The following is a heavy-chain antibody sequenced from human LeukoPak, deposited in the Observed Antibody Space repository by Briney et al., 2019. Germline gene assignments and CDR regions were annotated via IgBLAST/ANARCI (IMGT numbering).Heavy chain of an antibody. CDR1: GGSISSGDYY. V-gene: IGHV4-61*02. D-gene: IGHD3-10*01. CDR2: IYTTGST. J-gene: IGHJ5*02. CDR3: ARDRGISTARGVPSWFDP. Sequence: SETLSLTCTVSGGSISSGDYYWTWIRQPAGKGLEWIGRIYTTGSTSYNPSLKNRVTISVDTSKNQISLKLSSVTAADTAVYYCARDRGISTARGVPSWFDPWGQETLVTVSS.